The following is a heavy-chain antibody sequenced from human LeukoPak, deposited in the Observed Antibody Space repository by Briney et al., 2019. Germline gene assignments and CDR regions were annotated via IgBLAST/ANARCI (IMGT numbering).Heavy chain of an antibody. J-gene: IGHJ4*02. Sequence: GGSLRLSCAASGFTFSSYSMNWVRQAPGKGLEWASSISSSSSYIYYADSVKGRFTISRDNAKNSLYLQMNSLRAEDTAVYYCARDGRIAVAGTLDYWGQGTLVTVSS. CDR2: ISSSSSYI. D-gene: IGHD6-19*01. CDR3: ARDGRIAVAGTLDY. CDR1: GFTFSSYS. V-gene: IGHV3-21*01.